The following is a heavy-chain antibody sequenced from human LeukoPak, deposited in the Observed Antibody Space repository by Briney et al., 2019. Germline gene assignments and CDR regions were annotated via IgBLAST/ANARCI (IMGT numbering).Heavy chain of an antibody. CDR1: GFTFSSYS. Sequence: GGSLRLSCAASGFTFSSYSMNWVRQAPGKGLEWVSSISSSSSYIYYADSVKGRFTTSRDNSKNTLYLQMNSLRAEDTAVYYCAKVSRWRDFDYWGQGTLVTVSS. V-gene: IGHV3-21*04. CDR2: ISSSSSYI. D-gene: IGHD6-19*01. CDR3: AKVSRWRDFDY. J-gene: IGHJ4*02.